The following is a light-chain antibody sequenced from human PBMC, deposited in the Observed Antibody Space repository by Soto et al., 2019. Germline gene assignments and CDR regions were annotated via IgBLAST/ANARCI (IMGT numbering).Light chain of an antibody. V-gene: IGLV4-60*03. J-gene: IGLJ2*01. CDR1: SGHSSYI. Sequence: QHVLTQSSSASASLGSSVKLTCTLSSGHSSYIIAWHQQQPGKAPRYLMKLEGSGSYNKGSGVPDRFSGSSSGADRYLTISNLQSEDEADYYCETWDSNTHEVFGGGTKLTVL. CDR3: ETWDSNTHEV. CDR2: LEGSGSY.